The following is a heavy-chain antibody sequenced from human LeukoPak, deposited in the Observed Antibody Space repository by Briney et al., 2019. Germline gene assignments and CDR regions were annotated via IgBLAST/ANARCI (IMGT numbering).Heavy chain of an antibody. CDR3: AKGQSASITAAARGVDY. CDR2: ISEKGGTT. CDR1: GIRLSNYG. Sequence: GGSLRLSCVVSGIRLSNYGMTWVRQAPGKGLEWVSYISEKGGTTSYADSVKGRFTISRDTSLNTLYLQMNNLRAEDTAVYYCAKGQSASITAAARGVDYWGQGTLVTVSS. V-gene: IGHV3-23*01. D-gene: IGHD6-13*01. J-gene: IGHJ4*02.